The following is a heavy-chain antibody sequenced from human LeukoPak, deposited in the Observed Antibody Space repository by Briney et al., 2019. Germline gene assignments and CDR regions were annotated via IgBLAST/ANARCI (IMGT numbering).Heavy chain of an antibody. J-gene: IGHJ4*02. V-gene: IGHV3-23*01. CDR2: ISPSGGGT. CDR3: ATDLYSSSHEY. D-gene: IGHD6-19*01. Sequence: GGSLRLSCAASGFTFSSYTMSWVRQAPGQGLEWVSPISPSGGGTYYADSVRGRFTISRDNSKNTLYLQMNSLRAEDTAVYYCATDLYSSSHEYWGQGTQVSVSS. CDR1: GFTFSSYT.